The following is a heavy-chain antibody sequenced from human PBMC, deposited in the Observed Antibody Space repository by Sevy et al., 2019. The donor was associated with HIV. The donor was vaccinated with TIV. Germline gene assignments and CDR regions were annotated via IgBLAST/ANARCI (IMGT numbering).Heavy chain of an antibody. CDR1: GFTFSSYA. J-gene: IGHJ4*02. CDR3: AREPSLYCNGGSCTTHRPHPFDY. CDR2: ISYDGSNK. Sequence: GGSLRLSCAASGFTFSSYAMHWVRQAPGKGLEWVAVISYDGSNKYYADSVKGRFTISRDNSKNTLYLQMNSLRAEDTAVYYCAREPSLYCNGGSCTTHRPHPFDYWGQGTLVTVSS. V-gene: IGHV3-30-3*01. D-gene: IGHD2-15*01.